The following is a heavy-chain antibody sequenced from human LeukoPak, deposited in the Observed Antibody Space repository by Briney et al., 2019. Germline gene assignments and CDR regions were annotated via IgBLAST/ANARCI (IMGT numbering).Heavy chain of an antibody. J-gene: IGHJ4*02. Sequence: GGSLRLSCAASGFTFSSYSMNWVRQAPGKGLEWVSSISSSSSYIYYADSVKGRFTISRDNAKNSLYLQMNSLRAEDTAVYYCARDYVAVAGIRGDYWGQGTLVTVSS. CDR3: ARDYVAVAGIRGDY. V-gene: IGHV3-21*01. CDR2: ISSSSSYI. D-gene: IGHD6-19*01. CDR1: GFTFSSYS.